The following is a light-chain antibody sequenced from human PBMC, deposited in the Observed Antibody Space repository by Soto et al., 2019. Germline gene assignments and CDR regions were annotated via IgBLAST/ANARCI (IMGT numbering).Light chain of an antibody. CDR2: DDN. J-gene: IGLJ3*02. V-gene: IGLV1-40*01. CDR3: QSYDNRVRGSKL. Sequence: QSVLTQPPSVSGAPGQRVTISCTGSSSNIGAGYDVHWYQQIPGTPPKLLIFDDNNRPSGVPDRFSASKSGTSASLAITGLQAEDEADYYCQSYDNRVRGSKLFGGGTKVTVL. CDR1: SSNIGAGYD.